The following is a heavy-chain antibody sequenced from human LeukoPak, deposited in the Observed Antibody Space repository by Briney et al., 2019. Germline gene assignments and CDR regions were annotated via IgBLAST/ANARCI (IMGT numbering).Heavy chain of an antibody. CDR3: ARVLWSGYYGPFDY. D-gene: IGHD3-3*01. CDR1: GFTFSSYW. Sequence: PGGSLRLSCAASGFTFSSYWMSWVRQAPGKGLEWVANIKQDGSEKYYVDSVKGRFTISRDNAKNSLYLQMNSLRAEDTAVYYCARVLWSGYYGPFDYWGQGTLVTVSS. CDR2: IKQDGSEK. V-gene: IGHV3-7*01. J-gene: IGHJ4*02.